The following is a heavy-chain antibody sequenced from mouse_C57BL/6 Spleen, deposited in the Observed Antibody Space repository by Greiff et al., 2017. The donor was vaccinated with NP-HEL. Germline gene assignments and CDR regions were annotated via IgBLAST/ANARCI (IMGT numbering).Heavy chain of an antibody. Sequence: VRRVESGAELARPGASVKMSCKASGYTFTSYTMHWVKQRPGQGLEWIGYINPSSGYTKYNQKFKDKATLTADKSSSTAYMQLSSLTSEDSAVYYCARGGLRRGFDYWGQGTTLTVSS. CDR3: ARGGLRRGFDY. CDR2: INPSSGYT. J-gene: IGHJ2*01. D-gene: IGHD2-2*01. CDR1: GYTFTSYT. V-gene: IGHV1-4*01.